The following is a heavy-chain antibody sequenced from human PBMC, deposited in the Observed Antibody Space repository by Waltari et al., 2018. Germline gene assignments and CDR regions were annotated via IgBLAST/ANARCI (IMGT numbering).Heavy chain of an antibody. CDR1: GLAVSATH. D-gene: IGHD5-18*01. CDR2: MYPPGSA. CDR3: ATARDEHTAMVYFDN. V-gene: IGHV3-66*02. Sequence: EVKLVESGGGLVHPGGSLRLSCVASGLAVSATHLSWVRQAPGKGLEWVSIMYPPGSAYNADSVEGRFTISRDISKNMVHLQMNRLRLEDSATYYCATARDEHTAMVYFDNWGQGTLVSVSS. J-gene: IGHJ4*02.